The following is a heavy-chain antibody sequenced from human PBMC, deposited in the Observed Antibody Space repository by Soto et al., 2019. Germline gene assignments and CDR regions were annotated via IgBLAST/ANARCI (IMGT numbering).Heavy chain of an antibody. Sequence: SVKVSCKASGGTLNNYAINWVRQAPGQGLEWMGGILPVSAPPDYAQKFQGRVSITADHSTSAVYMELSRLKSDDTAVYFCATDSNYDVSNSFWGQGTLVTVSS. CDR1: GGTLNNYA. CDR2: ILPVSAPP. D-gene: IGHD3-3*01. V-gene: IGHV1-69*13. CDR3: ATDSNYDVSNSF. J-gene: IGHJ4*02.